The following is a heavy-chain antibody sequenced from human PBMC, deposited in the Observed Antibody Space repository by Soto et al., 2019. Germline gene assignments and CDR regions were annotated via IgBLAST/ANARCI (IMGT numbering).Heavy chain of an antibody. CDR1: GFSLSTSGVG. D-gene: IGHD2-2*01. CDR2: IYWDDDK. V-gene: IGHV2-5*02. J-gene: IGHJ5*02. CDR3: ARLIGYCSSTSCQGYWFDP. Sequence: SGPTLVNPTQTLTLTRTFSGFSLSTSGVGVGWIRQPPGKALEWLALIYWDDDKRYSPSLKSRLTITKDTSKNQVVLTMTNMDPADTATYYCARLIGYCSSTSCQGYWFDPWGQGTLVTVSS.